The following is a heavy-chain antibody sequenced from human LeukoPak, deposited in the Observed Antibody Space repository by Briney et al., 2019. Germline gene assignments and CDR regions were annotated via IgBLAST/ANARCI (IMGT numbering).Heavy chain of an antibody. CDR1: GFTFSSYG. CDR2: IWYDGRNK. CDR3: ARDRSMSGWYIDL. Sequence: GGALRLSCAASGFTFSSYGMHGVRQAPGKGLEWVAVIWYDGRNKDYPDSVQGRFTISRDNSKNTLYLQVNSLRAEDKAVYYCARDRSMSGWYIDLWGRGTLVTVSS. V-gene: IGHV3-33*01. D-gene: IGHD2/OR15-2a*01. J-gene: IGHJ2*01.